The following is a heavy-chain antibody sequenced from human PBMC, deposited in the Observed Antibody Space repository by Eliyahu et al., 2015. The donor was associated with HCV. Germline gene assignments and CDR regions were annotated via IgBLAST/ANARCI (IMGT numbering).Heavy chain of an antibody. D-gene: IGHD6-19*01. V-gene: IGHV1-69*06. J-gene: IGHJ4*02. CDR2: IIPIFDTT. Sequence: QXQLVQSGAEVKKPGSSVKVSCKASGGTFSNFGISWVRQAPGQGLEWMGGIIPIFDTTNYAQKFKGRVTISADKSTTTAYMELTSLRSEDTAVYYCGRDSAAGHXEYWGPRTLVTVSS. CDR1: GGTFSNFG. CDR3: GRDSAAGHXEY.